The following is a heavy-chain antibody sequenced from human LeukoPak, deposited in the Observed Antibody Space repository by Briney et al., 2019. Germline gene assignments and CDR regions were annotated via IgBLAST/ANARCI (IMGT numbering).Heavy chain of an antibody. Sequence: PSETLSLTCTVSGGSISSSSYYWGWIRQPPGKGLEWIGSIYYSGSTYYNPSLKSRVTVSVDTSKNQFSLKLSSVTAADTAVYYCARDREAYYDFWSGYYFIGQWSGNNNWFDPWGQGTLVTVSS. V-gene: IGHV4-39*07. J-gene: IGHJ5*02. CDR2: IYYSGST. CDR3: ARDREAYYDFWSGYYFIGQWSGNNNWFDP. D-gene: IGHD3-3*01. CDR1: GGSISSSSYY.